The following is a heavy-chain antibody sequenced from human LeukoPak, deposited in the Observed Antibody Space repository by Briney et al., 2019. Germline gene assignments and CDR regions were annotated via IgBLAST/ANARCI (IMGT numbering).Heavy chain of an antibody. Sequence: ASAKVSCKESKYTFTSYYMHWVRQAPGQRLEWVGIINPSGGSTTYAQKFQGRVTMTRDTSISTVYMELSRLRSDDTAVYYCARGGDGSSWYSDYWGQGTLVTVSS. V-gene: IGHV1-46*01. CDR1: KYTFTSYY. J-gene: IGHJ4*02. CDR2: INPSGGST. D-gene: IGHD6-13*01. CDR3: ARGGDGSSWYSDY.